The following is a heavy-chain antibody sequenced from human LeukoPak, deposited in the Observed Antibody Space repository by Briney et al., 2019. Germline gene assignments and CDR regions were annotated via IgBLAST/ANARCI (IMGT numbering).Heavy chain of an antibody. CDR2: ISSSGSTI. CDR3: ARGYIYGYSFDY. V-gene: IGHV3-11*01. Sequence: PGGSLRLSFAASGFTFSDYYMSWIRQAPGKGLEWVSYISSSGSTIYYADSVKGRFTISRDNAKNSLYLQMNSLRAEDTAVYFCARGYIYGYSFDYWGQGALVTVSS. D-gene: IGHD5-18*01. J-gene: IGHJ4*02. CDR1: GFTFSDYY.